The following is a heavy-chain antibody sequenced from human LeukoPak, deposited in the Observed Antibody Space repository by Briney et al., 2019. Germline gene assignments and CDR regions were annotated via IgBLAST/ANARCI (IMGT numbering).Heavy chain of an antibody. D-gene: IGHD3-16*01. Sequence: GASVKVSCKASGYTFTGYYMHWVRQAPGQGLEWMGRIIPILGIANYAQKFQGRVTITADKSTSTAYMELSSLRSEDTAVYYCARAKRLMANFDYWGQGTLVTVSS. CDR2: IIPILGIA. CDR3: ARAKRLMANFDY. J-gene: IGHJ4*02. CDR1: GYTFTGYY. V-gene: IGHV1-69*04.